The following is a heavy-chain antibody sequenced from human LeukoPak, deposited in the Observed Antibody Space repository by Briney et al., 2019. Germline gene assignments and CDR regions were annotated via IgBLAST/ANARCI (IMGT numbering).Heavy chain of an antibody. CDR1: GGSISSGSYY. CDR3: AAESERWLVRS. V-gene: IGHV4-61*02. J-gene: IGHJ4*02. CDR2: IYTSGST. D-gene: IGHD6-19*01. Sequence: SETLSLTCTVSGGSISSGSYYWSWIRQPAGKGLEWIGRIYTSGSTNYNPSLKSRVTMSVDTSKNQFSLKLNSVTAADTAVYYCAAESERWLVRSWGQGTLVTVSS.